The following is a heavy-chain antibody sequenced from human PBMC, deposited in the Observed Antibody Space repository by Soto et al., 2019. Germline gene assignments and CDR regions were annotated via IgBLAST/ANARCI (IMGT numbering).Heavy chain of an antibody. CDR2: ITHRGDYT. J-gene: IGHJ6*02. CDR3: ARELDGIDV. CDR1: GLTFSDYY. Sequence: QVQLVESGGGLVKPGGSLRLSCAASGLTFSDYYMSWIRQAPGKGLEWVSYITHRGDYTNYADSVQGRFTISRDNAKNSLYLQMNSLRAEDTGVYYCARELDGIDVWGQGTTVIVSS. V-gene: IGHV3-11*05.